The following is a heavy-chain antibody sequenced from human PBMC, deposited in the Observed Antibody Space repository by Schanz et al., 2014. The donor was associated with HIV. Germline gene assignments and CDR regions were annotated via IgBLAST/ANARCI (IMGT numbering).Heavy chain of an antibody. CDR3: VRLMSSDYDFYHYGMDV. J-gene: IGHJ6*02. Sequence: VQLVESGGGVVQPGRSLRLSCAASGFTFSTYAMTWVRQAPGKGLEWVSSISESGGRTYYADSVKGRFTISRDNAKNTLYLQMNSLRAEDTAVYYCVRLMSSDYDFYHYGMDVWGQGTTVIVSS. CDR1: GFTFSTYA. D-gene: IGHD4-17*01. CDR2: ISESGGRT. V-gene: IGHV3-21*02.